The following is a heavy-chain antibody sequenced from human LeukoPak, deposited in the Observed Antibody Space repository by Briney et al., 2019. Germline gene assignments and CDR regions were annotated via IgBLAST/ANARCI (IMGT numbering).Heavy chain of an antibody. Sequence: PGGSLRLSCAASGFTFSSYEMSWVRQAPGKGLEWVSAISGSGGSTYYADSVKGRFTISRDNSKNTLYLQMNSLRAEDTAVYYCAKLDTAAGYFDYWGQGTLVTVSS. CDR2: ISGSGGST. CDR3: AKLDTAAGYFDY. V-gene: IGHV3-23*01. J-gene: IGHJ4*02. D-gene: IGHD6-13*01. CDR1: GFTFSSYE.